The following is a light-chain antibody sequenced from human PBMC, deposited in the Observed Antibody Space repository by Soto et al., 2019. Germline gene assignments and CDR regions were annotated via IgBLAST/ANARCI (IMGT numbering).Light chain of an antibody. J-gene: IGKJ5*01. CDR3: QRRSNWPTIT. CDR2: GVS. V-gene: IGKV3D-20*02. CDR1: QSVTSHY. Sequence: IVFTPSPGTLSLSPGERATLSCRASQSVTSHYLAWHQQRFGQAPRLIIYGVSKRATGIPDRFCGSGSGAEFTLTISSLQSEGFALYGDQRRSNWPTITFGQGTRLEI.